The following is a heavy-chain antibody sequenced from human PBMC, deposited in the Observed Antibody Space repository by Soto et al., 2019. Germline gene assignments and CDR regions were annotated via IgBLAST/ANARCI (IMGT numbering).Heavy chain of an antibody. CDR3: ARHDCISTSCYYYYYYSMDV. D-gene: IGHD2-2*01. CDR2: IIPIFDTA. J-gene: IGHJ6*02. CDR1: GYSFTSYW. Sequence: KISCKGSGYSFTSYWISWVRQMPGKGLEWMGGIIPIFDTANYAQKFQGRVTITADESTSTAYMELSSLRSEDTAVYYCARHDCISTSCYYYYYYSMDVWGQGTTVTVSS. V-gene: IGHV1-69*01.